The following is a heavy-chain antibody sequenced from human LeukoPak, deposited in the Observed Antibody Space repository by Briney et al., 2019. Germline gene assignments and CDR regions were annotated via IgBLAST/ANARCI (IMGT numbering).Heavy chain of an antibody. CDR2: INAGNGNT. D-gene: IGHD5-12*01. Sequence: ASVKVSCKASGYTFTSYGVTWVRQAPGQGLEWMGWINAGNGNTKYSQKFQGRVTITRDTSASTAYMELSSLRSEDTAVYYCASGNSGYDIYYWGQGTLVTVSS. CDR3: ASGNSGYDIYY. V-gene: IGHV1-3*01. CDR1: GYTFTSYG. J-gene: IGHJ4*02.